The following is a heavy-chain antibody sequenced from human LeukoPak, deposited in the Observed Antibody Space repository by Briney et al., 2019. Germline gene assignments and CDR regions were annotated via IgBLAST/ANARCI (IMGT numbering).Heavy chain of an antibody. CDR1: GGSISIYY. CDR3: ARISGYSSGWISPFDY. CDR2: IYYSGST. D-gene: IGHD6-19*01. Sequence: PSETLSLTCTVSGGSISIYYWSWIRQPPGKGLEWIGYIYYSGSTNYNPSLKSRVTISVDTSKNQFSLKLSSVTAADTAVYYCARISGYSSGWISPFDYWGQGTLVTVSS. V-gene: IGHV4-59*01. J-gene: IGHJ4*02.